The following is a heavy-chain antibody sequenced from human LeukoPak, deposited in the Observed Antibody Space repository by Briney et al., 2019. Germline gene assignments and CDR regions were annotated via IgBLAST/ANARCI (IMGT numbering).Heavy chain of an antibody. CDR3: TTPGEYCSSTSCYFDY. D-gene: IGHD2-2*01. J-gene: IGHJ4*02. V-gene: IGHV3-15*01. Sequence: GGSLRLSCAASGFTFSNAWMSWVRQAPGKGLEWVGRIKSKTDGGTTDYAAPVKGRFTISRGDSKNTLYLQMNSLKTEDTAVYYCTTPGEYCSSTSCYFDYWGQGTLVTVSS. CDR1: GFTFSNAW. CDR2: IKSKTDGGTT.